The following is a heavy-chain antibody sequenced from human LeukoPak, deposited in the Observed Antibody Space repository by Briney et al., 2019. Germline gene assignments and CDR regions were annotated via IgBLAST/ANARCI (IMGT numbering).Heavy chain of an antibody. J-gene: IGHJ4*02. D-gene: IGHD2-15*01. CDR3: ACYGIAPPY. CDR1: GFTFSSYW. Sequence: GGSLRLSCAASGFTFSSYWMHWVRQAPGKGLVWVSHINNDGSSTSYADSVKGRFTISRDNAKNTLYLQMNSLRTEYTAVYYCACYGIAPPYWGQGTLVTVSS. CDR2: INNDGSST. V-gene: IGHV3-74*01.